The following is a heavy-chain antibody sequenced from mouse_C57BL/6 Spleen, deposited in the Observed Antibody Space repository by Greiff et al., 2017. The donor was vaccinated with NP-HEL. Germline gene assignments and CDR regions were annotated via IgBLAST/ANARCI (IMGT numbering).Heavy chain of an antibody. CDR2: INPNNGGT. CDR1: GYTFTDYN. J-gene: IGHJ4*01. D-gene: IGHD3-2*02. Sequence: VQLQQSGPELVKPGASVKIPCKASGYTFTDYNMDWVKQSHGKSLEWIGDINPNNGGTIYNQKFKGKATLTVDKSSSTAYMELRSLTSEDTAVYYCARLTAQARDAMDYWGQGTSVTVSS. V-gene: IGHV1-18*01. CDR3: ARLTAQARDAMDY.